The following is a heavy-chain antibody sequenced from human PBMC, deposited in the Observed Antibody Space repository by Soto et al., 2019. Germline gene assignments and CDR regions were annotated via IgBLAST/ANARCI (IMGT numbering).Heavy chain of an antibody. V-gene: IGHV3-30*18. Sequence: QVQLVESGGGVVQPGRSLRLSCAASGFTFSSYGMHWVRQAPGKGLEWVAVISYDGSNKYYADSVKGRFTISRDNSKNTLYLQMNSLRAEDTAVYYCAKDHFFEEDYYYYYMDVWGNGTTVTVSS. D-gene: IGHD3-3*02. CDR2: ISYDGSNK. CDR1: GFTFSSYG. CDR3: AKDHFFEEDYYYYYMDV. J-gene: IGHJ6*03.